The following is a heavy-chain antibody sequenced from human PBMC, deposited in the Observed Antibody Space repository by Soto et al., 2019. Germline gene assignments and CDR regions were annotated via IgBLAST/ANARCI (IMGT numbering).Heavy chain of an antibody. J-gene: IGHJ6*02. CDR1: GGSISSGYYY. CDR3: PSPSLYGVDV. V-gene: IGHV4-30-4*01. CDR2: IYYSGNT. Sequence: SETLSLTCSVCGGSISSGYYYWSWIRHPPGKGLEWIGNIYYSGNTYYNPSLKSRLIISIDTYKNHFSLKVGSVTAADTAVYYCPSPSLYGVDVWGRGTRVTVS.